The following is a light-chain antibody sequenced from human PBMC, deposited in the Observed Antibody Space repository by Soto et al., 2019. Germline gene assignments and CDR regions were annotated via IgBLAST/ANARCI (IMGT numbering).Light chain of an antibody. J-gene: IGKJ3*01. CDR1: QSVSSN. CDR2: GAA. V-gene: IGKV3-15*01. CDR3: KQYDKWPFT. Sequence: EILMTQSPATLSVSPGERAILSCGASQSVSSNLAWYQQIPGQAPRLLIYGAASRATGIAARFSGSGSGTEFTLTISSLQSEDFAVYYCKQYDKWPFTFGPGNRVDI.